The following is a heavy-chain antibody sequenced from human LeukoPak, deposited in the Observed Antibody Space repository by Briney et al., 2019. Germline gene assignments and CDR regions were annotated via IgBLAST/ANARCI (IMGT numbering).Heavy chain of an antibody. D-gene: IGHD4-11*01. Sequence: PSETLSLTSTVYGGSISSYYWSWIRQPAGKGLEWIGRIYTSGSTNYNPSLKSRVTMSVDTSKNQFSLKLSSVTAADTAVYYCARHGGTRVTLVEVYYFDYWGQGTLVTVSS. CDR1: GGSISSYY. V-gene: IGHV4-4*07. CDR2: IYTSGST. J-gene: IGHJ4*02. CDR3: ARHGGTRVTLVEVYYFDY.